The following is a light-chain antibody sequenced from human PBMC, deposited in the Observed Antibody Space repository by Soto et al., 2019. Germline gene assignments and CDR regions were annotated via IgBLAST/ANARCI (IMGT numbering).Light chain of an antibody. J-gene: IGLJ2*01. CDR1: SSDVGTYNL. CDR3: CSYAPSRTLL. CDR2: EGN. V-gene: IGLV2-23*01. Sequence: QSALTQPASVSGSPGQSVTISCTGTSSDVGTYNLVTWYQQHPGKAPKLIVYEGNKRPSGVSNRFSASKSGNTASLTISGLQAEGAADYYCCSYAPSRTLLFGGGTKLTVL.